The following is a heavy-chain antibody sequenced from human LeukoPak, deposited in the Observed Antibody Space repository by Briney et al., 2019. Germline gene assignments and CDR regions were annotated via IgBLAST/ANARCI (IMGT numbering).Heavy chain of an antibody. CDR1: GFTFIAAW. CDR3: TLDDVGVAPDY. D-gene: IGHD3-16*01. Sequence: GGSLRHSSAASGFTFIAAWMSWVRQAPGKGLESVGRIESKSDGETTYYSAPVKGRSTISRDDLQSPLYLRMNCVKTEDTAVYFCTLDDVGVAPDYCGQGTLLTVSS. J-gene: IGHJ4*02. CDR2: IESKSDGETT. V-gene: IGHV3-15*04.